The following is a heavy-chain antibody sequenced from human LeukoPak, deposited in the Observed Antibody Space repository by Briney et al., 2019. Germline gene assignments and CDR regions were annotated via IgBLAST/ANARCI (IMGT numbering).Heavy chain of an antibody. D-gene: IGHD3-10*01. J-gene: IGHJ4*02. CDR1: GFTFSSYE. CDR3: ARGSLWFGEFPHYFDY. CDR2: ISSSGSTI. Sequence: GGSLRLSCAASGFTFSSYEMNWVRQAPGKGLEWVSYISSSGSTIYYADSVKGRFTISRDNAKNSLYLQMNSLRAEDTAVYYCARGSLWFGEFPHYFDYWGQGTLVTVSS. V-gene: IGHV3-48*03.